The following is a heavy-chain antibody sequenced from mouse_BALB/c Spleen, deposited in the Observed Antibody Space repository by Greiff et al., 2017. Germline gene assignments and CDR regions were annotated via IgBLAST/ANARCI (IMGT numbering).Heavy chain of an antibody. CDR2: IRLKSNNYAT. CDR3: TRTGGNYLYYFDY. J-gene: IGHJ2*01. CDR1: GFTFSNYW. Sequence: EVKLMESGGGLVQPGGSMKLSCVASGFTFSNYWMNWVRQSPEKGLEWVAEIRLKSNNYATHYAESVKGRFTISRDDSKSSVYLQMNNLRAEDTGIYYCTRTGGNYLYYFDYWGQGTTLTVSS. D-gene: IGHD2-1*01. V-gene: IGHV6-6*02.